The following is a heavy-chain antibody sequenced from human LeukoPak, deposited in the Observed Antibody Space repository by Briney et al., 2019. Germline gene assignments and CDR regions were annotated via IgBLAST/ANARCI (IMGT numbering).Heavy chain of an antibody. D-gene: IGHD5-24*01. CDR1: GFTFSSYG. V-gene: IGHV3-30*03. Sequence: GGSLRLSCAASGFTFSSYGMHWVRQAPGKGLEWVAVISYDGSNKYYADSMKGRFTISRDNSKNTLYLQMNSLRAEDTAVYYCARETMATLWDYWGQGTLVTVSS. J-gene: IGHJ4*02. CDR2: ISYDGSNK. CDR3: ARETMATLWDY.